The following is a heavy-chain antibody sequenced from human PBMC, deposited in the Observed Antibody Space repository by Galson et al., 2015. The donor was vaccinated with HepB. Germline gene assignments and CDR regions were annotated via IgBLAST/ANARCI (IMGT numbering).Heavy chain of an antibody. CDR3: TRGGQLARPGFDY. CDR2: TYYRSKWYN. Sequence: CAISGDSVSSNSAAWNWIRQSPSRGLEWLGRTYYRSKWYNEYAVSVRSRITINSDTSKNQFTLQLNSVTPEDTAIYYCTRGGQLARPGFDYWGLGTLVTVSS. D-gene: IGHD6-6*01. V-gene: IGHV6-1*01. J-gene: IGHJ4*02. CDR1: GDSVSSNSAA.